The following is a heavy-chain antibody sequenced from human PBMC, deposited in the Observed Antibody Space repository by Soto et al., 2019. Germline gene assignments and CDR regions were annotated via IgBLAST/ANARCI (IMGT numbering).Heavy chain of an antibody. V-gene: IGHV3-53*01. J-gene: IGHJ6*02. D-gene: IGHD2-21*01. CDR1: GFTVSNSF. CDR2: IYSGSST. CDR3: ARSAVLWLGGTKSFGLDV. Sequence: EVQLVEAGGGLIQPGGSLRLSCAASGFTVSNSFMTWVRQAPGKGLEWISVIYSGSSTYYAASVKGRFSISRDNPENTVFLQMNSLRAEDTAVYYCARSAVLWLGGTKSFGLDVWGQGTTVTVSS.